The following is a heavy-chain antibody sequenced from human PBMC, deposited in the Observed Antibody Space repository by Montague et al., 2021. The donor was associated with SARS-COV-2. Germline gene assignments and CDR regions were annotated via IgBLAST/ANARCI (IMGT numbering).Heavy chain of an antibody. CDR2: INDSGGT. CDR1: GGSFSGYN. Sequence: SETLSLTCAVYGGSFSGYNWGWVRQSPGKGLEWIGQINDSGGTKYNPSLKSRVTISLDTSKNQFSLKLSSVTAADTAVYYCARGGPVYWGQGTLVTVSS. CDR3: ARGGPVY. J-gene: IGHJ4*02. V-gene: IGHV4-34*01.